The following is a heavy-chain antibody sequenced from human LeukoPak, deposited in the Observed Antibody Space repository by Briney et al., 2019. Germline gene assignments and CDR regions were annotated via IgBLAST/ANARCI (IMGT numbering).Heavy chain of an antibody. V-gene: IGHV3-23*01. CDR2: FSGGGGSL. Sequence: GGSLRLSCAASGFTFSSYAMSWVRQAPGKGLEWVSGFSGGGGSLDYADSVKGRFTISRDNSKNTLYLQMNSLKAEDTAIYYCAKGKVVPATIYDYWGQGTLVTVSS. CDR3: AKGKVVPATIYDY. D-gene: IGHD2-2*02. J-gene: IGHJ4*02. CDR1: GFTFSSYA.